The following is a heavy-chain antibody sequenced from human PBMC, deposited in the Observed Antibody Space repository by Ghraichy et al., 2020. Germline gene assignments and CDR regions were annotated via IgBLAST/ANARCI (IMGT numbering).Heavy chain of an antibody. J-gene: IGHJ3*02. V-gene: IGHV3-23*01. D-gene: IGHD3-22*01. CDR1: GFTFSSYA. CDR2: ISGSGGST. CDR3: ARVGRITMIVVVKLGAFDI. Sequence: GGSLRLSCAASGFTFSSYAMSWVRQAPGKGLEWVSAISGSGGSTYYADSVKGRFTISRDNSKNTLYLQMNSLRAEDTAVYYCARVGRITMIVVVKLGAFDIWGQGTMVTVSS.